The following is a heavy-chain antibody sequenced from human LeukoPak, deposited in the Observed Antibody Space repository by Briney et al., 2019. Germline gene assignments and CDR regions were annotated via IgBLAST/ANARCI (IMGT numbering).Heavy chain of an antibody. Sequence: GRSLRLSCAASGFTFSSYAMHWVRQAPGKGLEWVAVISYDGSNKYYADSVKGRFTISRDNSKNTLYLQMNSLRAEDTAVYYCAKDGGVAGEIDYWGQGTLVTVSS. CDR2: ISYDGSNK. CDR3: AKDGGVAGEIDY. CDR1: GFTFSSYA. D-gene: IGHD6-19*01. J-gene: IGHJ4*02. V-gene: IGHV3-30-3*01.